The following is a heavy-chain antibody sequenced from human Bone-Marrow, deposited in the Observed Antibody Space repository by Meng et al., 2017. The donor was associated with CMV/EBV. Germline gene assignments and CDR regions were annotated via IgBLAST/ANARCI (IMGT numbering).Heavy chain of an antibody. Sequence: GGSLRLSCAASGFTFSSYAMHWVRQAPGKGLEWVAVISYDGSNKYYADSVKGRFTISRDNSKNTLYLQMNSLRAEDTAVYYCAREGSDAARRLGYYYYYGMDVWGQGTTVTVSS. CDR3: AREGSDAARRLGYYYYYGMDV. J-gene: IGHJ6*02. CDR1: GFTFSSYA. D-gene: IGHD6-6*01. V-gene: IGHV3-30*04. CDR2: ISYDGSNK.